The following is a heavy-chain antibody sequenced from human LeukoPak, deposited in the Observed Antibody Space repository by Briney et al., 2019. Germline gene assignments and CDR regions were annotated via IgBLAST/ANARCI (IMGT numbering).Heavy chain of an antibody. CDR1: GGSFSGYY. Sequence: SETLSLTCAVYGGSFSGYYWSWIRQPPGKGLEWIGEINHSGSTNYNPSRKSRVTISVDTSKNQFSLRLTSVTAADTAVYYCATSSYGGNSRGIGRIVYFQHWGQGTLVTVSS. V-gene: IGHV4-34*01. CDR3: ATSSYGGNSRGIGRIVYFQH. CDR2: INHSGST. J-gene: IGHJ1*01. D-gene: IGHD4-23*01.